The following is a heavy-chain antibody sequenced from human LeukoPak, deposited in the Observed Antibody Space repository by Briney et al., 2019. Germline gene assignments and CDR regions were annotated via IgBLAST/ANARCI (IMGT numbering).Heavy chain of an antibody. Sequence: SETLSLTCTVSGGSISVYYWSWIRQPPGKGLEWIGYVYSGGSASYNPSLKSRLTISEDTSTTQFSLKLSSVTAADTAVYYCASGNDYSNYYFDYWGQGTLVTVSS. D-gene: IGHD4-11*01. CDR3: ASGNDYSNYYFDY. J-gene: IGHJ4*02. V-gene: IGHV4-59*01. CDR2: VYSGGSA. CDR1: GGSISVYY.